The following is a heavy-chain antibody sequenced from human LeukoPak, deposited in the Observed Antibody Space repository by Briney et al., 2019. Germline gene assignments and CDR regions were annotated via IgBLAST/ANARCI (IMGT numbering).Heavy chain of an antibody. Sequence: GGSLRLSCVVSGFRFSSYWMNWVRQAPGKGLEWVANIRQDGSEKYYADSVKGRFTVSRDNSKNSLYLEMNSLRVEDTAVYYCARDLTLCDYWGQGTLVTVSS. CDR1: GFRFSSYW. D-gene: IGHD4-23*01. CDR3: ARDLTLCDY. CDR2: IRQDGSEK. J-gene: IGHJ4*02. V-gene: IGHV3-7*01.